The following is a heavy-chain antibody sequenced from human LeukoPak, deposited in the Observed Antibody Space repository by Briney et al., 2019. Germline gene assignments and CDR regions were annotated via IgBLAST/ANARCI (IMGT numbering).Heavy chain of an antibody. V-gene: IGHV4-4*02. CDR2: IYHSEST. Sequence: SGTLSLTCAVSGGPISSSHWWSWVRQPPGKGLEWIGEIYHSESTNYNPSLKSRVTISVDKSNNQFSLKLNSVTAADTAVYYCAISHYVYNMDVWGQGTTVTVSS. CDR1: GGPISSSHW. CDR3: AISHYVYNMDV. J-gene: IGHJ6*02. D-gene: IGHD5-24*01.